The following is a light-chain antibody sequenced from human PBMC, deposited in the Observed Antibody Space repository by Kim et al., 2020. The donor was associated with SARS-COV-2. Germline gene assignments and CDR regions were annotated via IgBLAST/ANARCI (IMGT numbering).Light chain of an antibody. CDR3: QQANSFPIT. CDR2: AAS. Sequence: ASVGDRVTLTCRASQVISSWLAWYQQKPGKAPKLLIYAASSLQSGVPSRFSGSGSGTDFTLTISSLQPKDFATYYCQQANSFPITFGQGTRLEIK. J-gene: IGKJ5*01. CDR1: QVISSW. V-gene: IGKV1-12*01.